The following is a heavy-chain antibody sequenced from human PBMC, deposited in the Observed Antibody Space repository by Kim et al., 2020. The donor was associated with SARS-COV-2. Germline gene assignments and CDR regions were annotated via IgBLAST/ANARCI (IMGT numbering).Heavy chain of an antibody. Sequence: GGSLRLSCAASGFTVSSNYMSWVRQAPGKGLEWVSVIYSGGSTYYADSVKGRFTISRDNSKNTLYLQMNSLRAEDTAVYYCASSRLYQYYDILTGYYRSVDYYYYMDVWGKGTSVTVSS. V-gene: IGHV3-66*01. D-gene: IGHD3-9*01. J-gene: IGHJ6*03. CDR1: GFTVSSNY. CDR3: ASSRLYQYYDILTGYYRSVDYYYYMDV. CDR2: IYSGGST.